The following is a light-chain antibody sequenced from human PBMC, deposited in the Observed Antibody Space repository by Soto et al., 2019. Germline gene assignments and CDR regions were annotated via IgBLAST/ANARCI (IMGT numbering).Light chain of an antibody. CDR2: DDS. CDR3: QVWDSSSDHSWV. J-gene: IGLJ3*02. CDR1: NIGSKS. Sequence: SYELTQPPSVSVAPGQTARITCGGNNIGSKSVHWYQQKPGQAPVLVAYDDSDRPSGIPERFSGSNSGNTATLTISRVEAGDEADYYCQVWDSSSDHSWVFGGGTKLTVL. V-gene: IGLV3-21*02.